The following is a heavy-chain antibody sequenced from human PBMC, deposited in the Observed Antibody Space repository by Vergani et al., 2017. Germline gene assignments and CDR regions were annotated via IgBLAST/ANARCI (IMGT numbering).Heavy chain of an antibody. J-gene: IGHJ6*03. Sequence: QVQLVQSGAEVKKPGSSVKVSCKASVGTFSSYPISWVRQAPGQGLEWMGRIIPIFGTANYAQKCQGRVTIHAEESTSTAYMELSSLRSEDTAVYYCAKDGANRNDYWYYYMDVWGKGTTVTVSS. V-gene: IGHV1-69*18. D-gene: IGHD3/OR15-3a*01. CDR2: IIPIFGTA. CDR1: VGTFSSYP. CDR3: AKDGANRNDYWYYYMDV.